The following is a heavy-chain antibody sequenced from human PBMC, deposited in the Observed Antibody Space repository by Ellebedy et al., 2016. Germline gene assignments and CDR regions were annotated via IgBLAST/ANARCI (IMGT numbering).Heavy chain of an antibody. Sequence: GESLKISCAASGFTFSSYWMHWVRQAPGKGLVWVSRIFSDESTITYTDSMKGRFTVSRDNAKNTLYLQMNRLRVEDTAVYYCIRVKGDDNYFDSWGQGTLVTVSS. CDR1: GFTFSSYW. CDR2: IFSDESTI. V-gene: IGHV3-74*01. CDR3: IRVKGDDNYFDS. J-gene: IGHJ5*01.